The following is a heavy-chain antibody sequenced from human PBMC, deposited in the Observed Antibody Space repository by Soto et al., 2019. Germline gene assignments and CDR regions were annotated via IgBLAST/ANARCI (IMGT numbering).Heavy chain of an antibody. CDR2: INPSGGST. D-gene: IGHD2-2*01. CDR3: ARRQYQLLWGYYYYGMDV. CDR1: GYTFTSYY. J-gene: IGHJ6*02. Sequence: ASVKVSCKASGYTFTSYYMHWVRQAPGQGLESMGIINPSGGSTSYAQKFQGRVTMTRDTSTSTVYMELSSLRSEDTAVYYCARRQYQLLWGYYYYGMDVWGQGTTVTVSS. V-gene: IGHV1-46*01.